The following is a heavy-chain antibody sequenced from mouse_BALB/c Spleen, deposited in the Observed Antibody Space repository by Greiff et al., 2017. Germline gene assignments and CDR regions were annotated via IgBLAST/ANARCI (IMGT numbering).Heavy chain of an antibody. CDR2: ISSGGSYT. Sequence: VQLKESGGGLVKPGGSLKLSCAASGFTFSSYAMSWVRQSPEKRLEWVAEISSGGSYTYYPDTVTGRFTISRDNAKNTLYLEMSSLRSEDTAMYYCARAYYRSYFDYWGQGTTLTVSS. CDR3: ARAYYRSYFDY. V-gene: IGHV5-9-4*01. J-gene: IGHJ2*01. CDR1: GFTFSSYA. D-gene: IGHD2-14*01.